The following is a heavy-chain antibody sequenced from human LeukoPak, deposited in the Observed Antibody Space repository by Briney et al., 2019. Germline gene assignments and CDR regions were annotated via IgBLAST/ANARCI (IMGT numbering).Heavy chain of an antibody. V-gene: IGHV3-30*18. CDR3: AEGGVATVDYFDY. J-gene: IGHJ4*02. Sequence: GGSLRLSCVASGFTFGSYGMHWVRQAPGKGLEWVAVISFDGRNKYYADSVKGRFTISRDDSKNTVYLQMNSLRTEDTAVYYCAEGGVATVDYFDYWGQGTLVTVSS. D-gene: IGHD5-12*01. CDR2: ISFDGRNK. CDR1: GFTFGSYG.